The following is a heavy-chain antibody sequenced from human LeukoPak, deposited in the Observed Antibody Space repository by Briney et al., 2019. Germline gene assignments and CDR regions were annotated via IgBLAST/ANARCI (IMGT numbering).Heavy chain of an antibody. CDR3: ARDPSSYDSSVHYYYGMDV. J-gene: IGHJ6*02. D-gene: IGHD3-22*01. CDR2: ISSSSSYI. V-gene: IGHV3-21*01. CDR1: GGSISSTS. Sequence: KPSETLSLTCTVSGGSISSTSYYWGWIRQPPGKGLEWVSSISSSSSYIYYADSLKGRFTISRDNAKNSLFLQMSSLRAEDTAVYYCARDPSSYDSSVHYYYGMDVWGQGTTVTVSS.